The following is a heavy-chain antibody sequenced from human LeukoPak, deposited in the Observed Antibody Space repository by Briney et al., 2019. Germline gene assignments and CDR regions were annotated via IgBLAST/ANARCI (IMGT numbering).Heavy chain of an antibody. D-gene: IGHD3-3*01. Sequence: GSLRLSCAPSGFTFSRHGMHWVRQAPGKGLEWVAIISNDGSRKYYAHSVEGRFTISRDNSKNTLYLRMDSLRAEDTAVYYCARDRAWNYFDYWGQGTLVTVSS. CDR2: ISNDGSRK. CDR3: ARDRAWNYFDY. J-gene: IGHJ4*02. CDR1: GFTFSRHG. V-gene: IGHV3-30*03.